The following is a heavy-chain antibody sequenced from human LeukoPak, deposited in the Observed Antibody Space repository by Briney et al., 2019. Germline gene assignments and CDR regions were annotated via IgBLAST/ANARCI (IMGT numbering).Heavy chain of an antibody. D-gene: IGHD3-3*01. CDR2: INHSGST. V-gene: IGHV4-34*01. CDR1: GGSFSGYY. J-gene: IGHJ4*02. Sequence: PSETLSLTCAVYGGSFSGYYWSWIRQPPGKGLEWIGEINHSGSTNYNPSLKSRVTISVDTSKNQFSLKLSSVTAADTAVYYCARGSDFWSGYYHDYWGQGTLVTVSP. CDR3: ARGSDFWSGYYHDY.